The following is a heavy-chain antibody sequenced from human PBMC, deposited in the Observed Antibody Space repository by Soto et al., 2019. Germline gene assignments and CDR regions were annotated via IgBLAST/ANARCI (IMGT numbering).Heavy chain of an antibody. V-gene: IGHV1-69*01. J-gene: IGHJ5*01. CDR2: IIPIFGTA. CDR3: ARELSKELVRSNWFDS. CDR1: VGTFSSYA. Sequence: QVQLVQSGAEVKKPGSSVKVSCKASVGTFSSYAISWVRQAPGQGLEWLGGIIPIFGTANYAQQFQGRVTITAVESTSTAYMELSSLSSEDTAVYYCARELSKELVRSNWFDSWGQGTLVTVAS. D-gene: IGHD6-6*01.